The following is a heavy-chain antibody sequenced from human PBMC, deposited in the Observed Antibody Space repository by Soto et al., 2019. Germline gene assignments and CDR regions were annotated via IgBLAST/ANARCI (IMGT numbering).Heavy chain of an antibody. V-gene: IGHV3-23*01. J-gene: IGHJ4*02. Sequence: GGSLRLSCVASGFTFSSYPMSWVRQAPGKGLEWVSGISGSGGTTYSADSAKGRFTISRDNSKNTLYLQMNSLRAEDTAVYYCAKVLDGYAYTNYEPRERHCWGQGTLVTVSS. CDR2: ISGSGGTT. D-gene: IGHD4-4*01. CDR1: GFTFSSYP. CDR3: AKVLDGYAYTNYEPRERHC.